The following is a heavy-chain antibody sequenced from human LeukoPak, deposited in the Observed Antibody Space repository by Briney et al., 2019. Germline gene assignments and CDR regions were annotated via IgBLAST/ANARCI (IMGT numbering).Heavy chain of an antibody. Sequence: GGSLRLSCAASGFTFSSYGMHWVRQAPGKGLEWVAVISYDGSNKYYADSVKGRFTISRDNSKNTLYLQMNSLRAEDTAVYYCARAGGDYEAFDIWGQGTMVTVSS. CDR3: ARAGGDYEAFDI. CDR2: ISYDGSNK. CDR1: GFTFSSYG. V-gene: IGHV3-30*03. D-gene: IGHD2-21*02. J-gene: IGHJ3*02.